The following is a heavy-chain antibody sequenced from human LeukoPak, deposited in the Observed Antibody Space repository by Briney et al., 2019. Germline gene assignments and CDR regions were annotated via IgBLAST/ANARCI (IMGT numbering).Heavy chain of an antibody. D-gene: IGHD5-12*01. V-gene: IGHV1-69*05. Sequence: SVKVSCKASGGTFSSYAISWVRQAPGQGLEWMGGIIPIFGTANYAQKLQGRVTMTTDTSTSTAYMELRSLRSDDTAVYYCARDHSGYDQLFDYWGQGTLVTVSS. J-gene: IGHJ4*02. CDR3: ARDHSGYDQLFDY. CDR1: GGTFSSYA. CDR2: IIPIFGTA.